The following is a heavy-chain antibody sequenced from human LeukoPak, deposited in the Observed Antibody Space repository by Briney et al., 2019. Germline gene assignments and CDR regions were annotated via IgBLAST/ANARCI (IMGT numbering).Heavy chain of an antibody. CDR3: ARDRDLYSGSYGGAFDI. V-gene: IGHV1-46*01. CDR2: INPSGGST. Sequence: ASVKVSCKASGYTFTSHHMHWVRQAPGQGLEWMGIINPSGGSTNYAQKFQGRVIMTRDMSTSTVYMELSSLRSEDTAVYYCARDRDLYSGSYGGAFDIWGQGTMVTVSS. CDR1: GYTFTSHH. D-gene: IGHD1-26*01. J-gene: IGHJ3*02.